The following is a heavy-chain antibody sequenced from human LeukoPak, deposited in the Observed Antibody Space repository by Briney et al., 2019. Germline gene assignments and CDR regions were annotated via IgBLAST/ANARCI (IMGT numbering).Heavy chain of an antibody. J-gene: IGHJ6*03. CDR1: GFTFSSYS. Sequence: TGGSLRLSCAASGFTFSSYSMNWVRQAPGKGLEWVSSISSSSSYIYYADSVKGRFTISRDNAKNSLYLQMNSLRAEDTAVYYCARDHGASTVTTHYYYYMDVWGKGTTVTISS. CDR2: ISSSSSYI. V-gene: IGHV3-21*01. CDR3: ARDHGASTVTTHYYYYMDV. D-gene: IGHD4-17*01.